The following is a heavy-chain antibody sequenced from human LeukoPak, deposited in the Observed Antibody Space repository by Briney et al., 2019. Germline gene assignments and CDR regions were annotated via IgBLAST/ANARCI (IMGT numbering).Heavy chain of an antibody. J-gene: IGHJ4*02. CDR3: ARGGSNRFEN. Sequence: GGSLRLSCAASGFTFSGYWMIWVRQAPGKGLNWVASIKPDGSETYYVDSVKGRFTISRDNAKNSLYLQMNSLRAEDTAVYYCARGGSNRFENWGQGTLVTVSS. CDR2: IKPDGSET. D-gene: IGHD2/OR15-2a*01. CDR1: GFTFSGYW. V-gene: IGHV3-7*04.